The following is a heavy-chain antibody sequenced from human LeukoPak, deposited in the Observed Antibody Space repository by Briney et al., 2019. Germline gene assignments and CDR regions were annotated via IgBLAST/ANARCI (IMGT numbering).Heavy chain of an antibody. D-gene: IGHD6-13*01. V-gene: IGHV4-34*01. Sequence: SETLSLTCAVYGGSFSGYYWSWIRQPPGKGLEWIGEINHSGSTNYNPSLKSRVTISVDTSKNQFSLKLSSVTAADTAVYYCARLTVTAAVDYWGQGTLVTVSS. CDR1: GGSFSGYY. CDR2: INHSGST. J-gene: IGHJ4*02. CDR3: ARLTVTAAVDY.